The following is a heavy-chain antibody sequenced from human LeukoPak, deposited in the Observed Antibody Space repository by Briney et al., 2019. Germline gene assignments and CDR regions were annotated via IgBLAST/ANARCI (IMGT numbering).Heavy chain of an antibody. V-gene: IGHV1-69*13. CDR3: ARLAYCGGDCRNFDY. J-gene: IGHJ4*02. Sequence: SVKVSCKASGGTFSSYAISWVRQAPGQGLEWMGGIIPIFGTANYAQKFQGRVTITADESTSTAYMELSSLRSEDTAVYYCARLAYCGGDCRNFDYWGQGTLVTVSS. CDR1: GGTFSSYA. CDR2: IIPIFGTA. D-gene: IGHD2-21*02.